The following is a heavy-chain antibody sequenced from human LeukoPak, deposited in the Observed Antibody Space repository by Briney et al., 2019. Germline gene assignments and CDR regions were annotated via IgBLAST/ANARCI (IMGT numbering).Heavy chain of an antibody. CDR2: INCNGGST. Sequence: GGSLRLSFAASRFTFDDYGMSWVRQAPGKGLDWVSCINCNGGSTGYAQSVKGRFTISRDKAKNSLYLQMNSLRAEDTALYHCARVRETTGIIDAFDIWGQGTMVTVSS. CDR3: ARVRETTGIIDAFDI. V-gene: IGHV3-20*02. CDR1: RFTFDDYG. D-gene: IGHD4-17*01. J-gene: IGHJ3*02.